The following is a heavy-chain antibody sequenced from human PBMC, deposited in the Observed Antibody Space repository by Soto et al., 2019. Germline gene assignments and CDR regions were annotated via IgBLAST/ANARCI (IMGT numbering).Heavy chain of an antibody. V-gene: IGHV3-33*01. Sequence: PGGSLRLSCAPSAFTFSSYGMHCARQAPGKGLEWVAVIWYDGSNKYYADSVKCRFTISRDISKNTLYLQMNSLRAEDTAVYYCARDGLSYYGSGSYYYYYYGMDVWGQGTTVTVSS. CDR3: ARDGLSYYGSGSYYYYYYGMDV. CDR1: AFTFSSYG. CDR2: IWYDGSNK. D-gene: IGHD3-10*01. J-gene: IGHJ6*02.